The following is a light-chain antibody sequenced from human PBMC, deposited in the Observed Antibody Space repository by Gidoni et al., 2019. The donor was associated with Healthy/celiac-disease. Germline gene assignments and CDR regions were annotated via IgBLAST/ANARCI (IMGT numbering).Light chain of an antibody. V-gene: IGKV3-15*01. CDR1: QSVSSN. J-gene: IGKJ4*01. CDR2: GAS. CDR3: QQYNNWPPVT. Sequence: ELVMTQSPATLSVSPGERATLSCRASQSVSSNLAWYQQKPGQAPRLLIYGASTRATGIPARCSGSGSGTEFTLTISSLQSEDFAVYYCQQYNNWPPVTFGGGTKVEIK.